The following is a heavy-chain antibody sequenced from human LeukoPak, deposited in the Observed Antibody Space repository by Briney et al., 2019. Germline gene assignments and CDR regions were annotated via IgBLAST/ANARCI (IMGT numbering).Heavy chain of an antibody. J-gene: IGHJ4*02. Sequence: PGGSLRLSCAASGFTFSGYSMNWVRQAPGKGLEWVSSISSSSSYIYYADSVKGRFTISRDNAKNSLHLQMNSLRAEDTAVYYCARALGCSGGSCYSDYWGQGTLVTVSS. CDR2: ISSSSSYI. CDR1: GFTFSGYS. V-gene: IGHV3-21*01. CDR3: ARALGCSGGSCYSDY. D-gene: IGHD2-15*01.